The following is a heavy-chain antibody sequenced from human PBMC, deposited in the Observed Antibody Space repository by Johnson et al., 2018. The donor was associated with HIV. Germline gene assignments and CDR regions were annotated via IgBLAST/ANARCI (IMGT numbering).Heavy chain of an antibody. CDR2: INWNCGRT. CDR1: GFTFDDYG. CDR3: AKGTAVADDAFDI. J-gene: IGHJ3*02. Sequence: MLLVESGGGVVRPGDSLRLSCVASGFTFDDYGMNWVRLVPGKGLEWVAGINWNCGRTGDADSLKGRFTISRDNPKHSVHLAMNSLRADDTALYYCAKGTAVADDAFDIWGQVTMFTVSS. D-gene: IGHD6-19*01. V-gene: IGHV3-20*04.